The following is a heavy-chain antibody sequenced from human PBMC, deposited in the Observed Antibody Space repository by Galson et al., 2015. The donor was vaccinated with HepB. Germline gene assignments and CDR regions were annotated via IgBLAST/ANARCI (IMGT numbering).Heavy chain of an antibody. V-gene: IGHV4-61*02. CDR1: GGSISSGSYY. CDR3: ARVEGGWGGAFDP. J-gene: IGHJ5*02. Sequence: TLSLTCTVSGGSISSGSYYWSWIQQPAGKGLEWIGRIYTSGSTNYNPSLKSRVTMSVDTSKNKFSLKLSSVTAADTAVYYCARVEGGWGGAFDPWGQGTLVTVSS. D-gene: IGHD3-16*01. CDR2: IYTSGST.